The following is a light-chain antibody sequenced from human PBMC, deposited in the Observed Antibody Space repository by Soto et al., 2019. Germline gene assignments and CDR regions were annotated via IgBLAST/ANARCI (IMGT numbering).Light chain of an antibody. CDR2: KAS. Sequence: DIQMTQAPSTLSGPVGDRVTITCRASQTISSWLAWYQQKPGKAPKLLIYKASTLKSGVPSRFSGSGSGTEFTLTISSLQPDDFATYDCQHYNSYSEAFGQGTKVDLK. J-gene: IGKJ1*01. CDR3: QHYNSYSEA. V-gene: IGKV1-5*03. CDR1: QTISSW.